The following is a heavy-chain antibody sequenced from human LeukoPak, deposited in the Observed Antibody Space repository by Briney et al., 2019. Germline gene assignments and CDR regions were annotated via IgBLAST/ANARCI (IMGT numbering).Heavy chain of an antibody. D-gene: IGHD6-6*01. CDR3: ARQGIAARSIFYYYMDV. CDR1: GYSISSGYY. CDR2: IYHSGST. J-gene: IGHJ6*03. V-gene: IGHV4-38-2*01. Sequence: PSETLSLTCAVSGYSISSGYYWGWIRQPPGKGLEWVGSIYHSGSTYYNPSLKSRVTISVDTSKNQFSLKLSSVTAADTAVYYCARQGIAARSIFYYYMDVWGKGTTVTVSS.